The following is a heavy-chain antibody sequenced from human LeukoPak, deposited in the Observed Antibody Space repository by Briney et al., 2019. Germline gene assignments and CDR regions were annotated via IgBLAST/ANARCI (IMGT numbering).Heavy chain of an antibody. CDR3: ARGRGGYSYGETFDY. V-gene: IGHV3-30-3*01. Sequence: GGSLRLSCAASGFTFSSYAMHWVRQAPGKGLEWVAVISYDGSNKYYADSVKGRFTISRDNSKNTLYLQMNSLRAEDTAVYYCARGRGGYSYGETFDYWGQGTLVTVFS. J-gene: IGHJ4*02. D-gene: IGHD5-18*01. CDR2: ISYDGSNK. CDR1: GFTFSSYA.